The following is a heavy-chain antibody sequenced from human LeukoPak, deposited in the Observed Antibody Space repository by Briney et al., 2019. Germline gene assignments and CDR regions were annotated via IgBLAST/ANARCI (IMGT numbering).Heavy chain of an antibody. V-gene: IGHV3-23*01. Sequence: GGSLRLSCAASAFTFSIYDMSWVRQAPGKGLEWVSIVIRDGTTYYADSVKGRFTISRDNSKNTVYLQMNSLRAEDTAVYYCARSRGHDYWGQGTLVTVSS. CDR2: VIRDGTT. CDR1: AFTFSIYD. D-gene: IGHD3/OR15-3a*01. J-gene: IGHJ4*02. CDR3: ARSRGHDY.